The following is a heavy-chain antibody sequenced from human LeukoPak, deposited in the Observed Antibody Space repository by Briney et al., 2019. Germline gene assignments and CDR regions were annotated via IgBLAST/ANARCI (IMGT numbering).Heavy chain of an antibody. CDR1: GFNFSSHC. J-gene: IGHJ2*01. CDR3: ARDYGAYEVPYWYFDL. D-gene: IGHD4-17*01. CDR2: ISSTSAYT. Sequence: PGGSLRLSCAASGFNFSSHCMNWIRQAPGRGLEWVSYISSTSAYTKYADSVKGRFTISRDNAKNSLFLQMNSLRAEDTAVYYCARDYGAYEVPYWYFDLWGRGTLVTVSS. V-gene: IGHV3-11*05.